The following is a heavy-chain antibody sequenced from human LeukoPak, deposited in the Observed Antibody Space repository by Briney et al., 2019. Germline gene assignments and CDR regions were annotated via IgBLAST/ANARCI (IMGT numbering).Heavy chain of an antibody. D-gene: IGHD5-18*01. CDR3: ARVGRGYSYGYNYFDY. CDR1: GYTFTSYY. Sequence: ASVKVSCKASGYTFTSYYMHWVRQAPRQGLEWMGIINPSGGSTSYAQKFQGRVTMTRDTSTSTVYMELSSLRSEDTAVYYCARVGRGYSYGYNYFDYWGQGTLVTVSS. CDR2: INPSGGST. V-gene: IGHV1-46*01. J-gene: IGHJ4*02.